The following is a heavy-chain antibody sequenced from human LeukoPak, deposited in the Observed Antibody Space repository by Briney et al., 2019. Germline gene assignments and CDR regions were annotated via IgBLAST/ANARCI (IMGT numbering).Heavy chain of an antibody. Sequence: SETLSLTCAVYGGSFSGYYWSWIRQPPGRGLEWIGEINHSGSTNYNPSLKSRVAISVDTSKNQFSLKLSSVTAADTAVYYCARRITMVRGVGYYYGMDVWAKGPRSPSPQ. CDR3: ARRITMVRGVGYYYGMDV. CDR2: INHSGST. CDR1: GGSFSGYY. J-gene: IGHJ6*04. V-gene: IGHV4-34*01. D-gene: IGHD3-10*01.